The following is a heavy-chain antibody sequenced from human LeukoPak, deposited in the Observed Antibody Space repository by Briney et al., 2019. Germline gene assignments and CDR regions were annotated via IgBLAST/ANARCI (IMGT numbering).Heavy chain of an antibody. Sequence: GASVKVSCKASGGTFSSYAISWVRQAPGQGLEWMGGIIPIFGTANYAQKFQGRVTITADKSTSTAYMELSSLRSEDTAVYYCATIGSGSYDYYYYMDVWGKGTTVTISS. D-gene: IGHD3-10*01. CDR3: ATIGSGSYDYYYYMDV. V-gene: IGHV1-69*06. J-gene: IGHJ6*03. CDR1: GGTFSSYA. CDR2: IIPIFGTA.